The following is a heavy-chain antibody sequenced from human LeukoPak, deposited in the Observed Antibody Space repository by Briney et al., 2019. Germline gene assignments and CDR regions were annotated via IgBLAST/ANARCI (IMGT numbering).Heavy chain of an antibody. D-gene: IGHD4-23*01. V-gene: IGHV3-48*04. J-gene: IGHJ4*02. CDR3: ARDDGGKNFDY. Sequence: GGSLRLSCAASGFTFSSYAMHWVRQAPGKGLEWVSYISSSGSTIYYADSVKGRFTISRDNAKNSLYLQMNSLRAEDTAVYYCARDDGGKNFDYWGQGTLVTVSS. CDR1: GFTFSSYA. CDR2: ISSSGSTI.